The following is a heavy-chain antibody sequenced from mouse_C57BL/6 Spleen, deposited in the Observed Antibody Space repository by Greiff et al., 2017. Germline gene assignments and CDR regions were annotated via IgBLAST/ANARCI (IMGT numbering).Heavy chain of an antibody. CDR2: IYPGDGDT. Sequence: VQLQQSGPELVKPGASVKISCKASGYAFSSSWMNWVKQRPGKGLEWIGRIYPGDGDTNYNGKFKGKATLTADKSSSTAYMQRSSLTSEDSAVYCWARGWYFDGWGTGTTVTVSS. V-gene: IGHV1-82*01. CDR3: ARGWYFDG. CDR1: GYAFSSSW. J-gene: IGHJ1*03.